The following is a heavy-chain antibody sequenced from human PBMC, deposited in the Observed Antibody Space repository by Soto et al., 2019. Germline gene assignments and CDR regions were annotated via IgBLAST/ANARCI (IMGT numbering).Heavy chain of an antibody. D-gene: IGHD5-18*01. V-gene: IGHV3-21*01. J-gene: IGHJ4*02. CDR3: ARSMSGFSYGKSDY. CDR1: VFTFSSHS. Sequence: RGSLRLSCVASVFTFSSHSMNWCRQAPGKGLEWVSSITTSSSYIYYADSVKGRFTISRGNAKNSLFLQMNSLRAEDTAVYYCARSMSGFSYGKSDYWGQGTLVTVSS. CDR2: ITTSSSYI.